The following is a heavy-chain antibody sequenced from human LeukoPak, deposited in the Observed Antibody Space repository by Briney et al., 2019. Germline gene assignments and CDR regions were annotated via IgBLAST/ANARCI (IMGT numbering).Heavy chain of an antibody. J-gene: IGHJ3*02. CDR3: ARAETYYHDSTTYPPDVFDI. D-gene: IGHD3-22*01. CDR2: IYSGGTTK. Sequence: GGSLRLSCAASGFTVSSNYMSWVRQAPGKGLEWVSVIYSGGTTKDYADSVKGRFTISRDNSKNTLYLQMNSLRAEDTAVYYCARAETYYHDSTTYPPDVFDIWGQGTMVTVSS. CDR1: GFTVSSNY. V-gene: IGHV3-66*01.